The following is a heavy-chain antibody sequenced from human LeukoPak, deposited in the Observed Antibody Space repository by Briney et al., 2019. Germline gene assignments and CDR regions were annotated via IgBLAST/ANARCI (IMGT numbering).Heavy chain of an antibody. Sequence: ASVKVSCKASGYTFSDYYIHWVRQAPGQGLEWMGWINPNSGGTNYAQKFQGRVTMTRDTSITTAYMELSRLTSDDTAVYYCARDVMRGSEIDYWGQGTLVVVSS. D-gene: IGHD1-26*01. CDR1: GYTFSDYY. CDR2: INPNSGGT. J-gene: IGHJ4*02. V-gene: IGHV1-2*02. CDR3: ARDVMRGSEIDY.